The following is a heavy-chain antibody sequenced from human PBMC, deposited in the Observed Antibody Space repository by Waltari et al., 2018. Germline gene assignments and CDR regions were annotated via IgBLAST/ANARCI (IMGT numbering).Heavy chain of an antibody. D-gene: IGHD1-1*01. CDR1: TFTFTDPA. J-gene: IGHJ4*02. Sequence: EVQLVESGGGLVQPGGSLRLSCSASTFTFTDPAMHWVRQAAGKGLEYVSSISADGSSTYYADSVKGRFTISRDNSKDTLYLHMSSLRREDTAVYYCVKERGLQRFFDSWGQGTLVTVSS. CDR2: ISADGSST. CDR3: VKERGLQRFFDS. V-gene: IGHV3-64D*06.